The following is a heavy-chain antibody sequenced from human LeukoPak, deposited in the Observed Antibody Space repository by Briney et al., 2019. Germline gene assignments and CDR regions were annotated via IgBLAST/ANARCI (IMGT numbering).Heavy chain of an antibody. CDR2: ISSDGSRT. V-gene: IGHV3-74*01. CDR1: RFTFINYW. CDR3: ARGDLETPLPGDYLDS. D-gene: IGHD2-15*01. Sequence: GGSLRLSCAASRFTFINYWMHWVRQAPGKGLVWVSYISSDGSRTDYADSVKGRFTISRDNAKNTLYLQMNSLRAEDTAVYYCARGDLETPLPGDYLDSWGQGTLVTVSS. J-gene: IGHJ4*02.